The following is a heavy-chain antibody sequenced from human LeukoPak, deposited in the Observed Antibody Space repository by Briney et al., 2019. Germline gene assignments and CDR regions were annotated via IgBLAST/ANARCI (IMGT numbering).Heavy chain of an antibody. CDR3: ARVTLELGYYYYYMDV. J-gene: IGHJ6*03. V-gene: IGHV1-69*06. CDR2: IIPIFGTA. Sequence: SVKVSCKASGGTFSCYAISWVRQAPGQGLEWMGGIIPIFGTANYAQRFQGRVTITADKSTSTAYMELSSLRSEDTAVYYCARVTLELGYYYYYMDVWGKGTTVTVSS. D-gene: IGHD6-13*01. CDR1: GGTFSCYA.